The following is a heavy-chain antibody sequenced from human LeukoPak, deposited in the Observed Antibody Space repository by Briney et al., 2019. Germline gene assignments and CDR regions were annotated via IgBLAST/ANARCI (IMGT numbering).Heavy chain of an antibody. D-gene: IGHD6-6*01. CDR2: IYSGGST. CDR1: GFTVSSNY. CDR3: ARDLSSSSGY. Sequence: PGGSLRLSCAASGFTVSSNYMSWVRQAPGKGLEWVSVIYSGGSTYYADSVKGRFSISRDNSKNTLYLQMNSLRAEDTAVYYCARDLSSSSGYWGQGTLVTVSS. J-gene: IGHJ4*02. V-gene: IGHV3-53*01.